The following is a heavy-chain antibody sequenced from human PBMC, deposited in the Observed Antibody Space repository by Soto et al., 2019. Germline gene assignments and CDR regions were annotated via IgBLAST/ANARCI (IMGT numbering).Heavy chain of an antibody. V-gene: IGHV3-48*04. CDR2: ISSSSSTI. J-gene: IGHJ6*03. CDR1: GFTFSRYS. CDR3: ALNYYYYYYMDV. Sequence: GGSLRLSCAASGFTFSRYSMNWVRQAPGKGLEWVSYISSSSSTICYADSVKGRFTISRDNAKNSLYLQMNSLRAEDTAVYYCALNYYYYYYMDVWGKGTTVTVSS.